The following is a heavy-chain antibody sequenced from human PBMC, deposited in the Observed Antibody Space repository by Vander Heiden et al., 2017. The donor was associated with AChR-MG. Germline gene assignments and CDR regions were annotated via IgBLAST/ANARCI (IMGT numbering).Heavy chain of an antibody. Sequence: QVQLVQSGAEVPKPGASVKVSCKASGYTCTSYDITGVRRANGQGIEWMGWMNQNSGNTGYAQKIRGRVTMTRNTCISTAYMGLGSLRSEDTAVYYCAIPYYDFGSGPFYYYYGMDVWGQGTTVTVSS. V-gene: IGHV1-8*02. CDR3: AIPYYDFGSGPFYYYYGMDV. J-gene: IGHJ6*02. CDR1: GYTCTSYD. CDR2: MNQNSGNT. D-gene: IGHD3-3*01.